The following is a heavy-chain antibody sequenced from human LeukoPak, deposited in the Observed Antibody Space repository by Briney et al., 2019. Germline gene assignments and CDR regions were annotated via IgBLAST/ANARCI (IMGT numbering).Heavy chain of an antibody. CDR3: ARKVIVGGVVDYYYMDV. CDR1: GFTFSNYW. Sequence: GGSLRLSCAASGFTFSNYWMSWVRQAPGKGLEWVANIKQDRSEKYYVDSVKGRFTISRDNAKNTLYLQMNSLRAEDTAVYYCARKVIVGGVVDYYYMDVWGKGTTVTVSS. D-gene: IGHD2-21*01. CDR2: IKQDRSEK. V-gene: IGHV3-7*01. J-gene: IGHJ6*03.